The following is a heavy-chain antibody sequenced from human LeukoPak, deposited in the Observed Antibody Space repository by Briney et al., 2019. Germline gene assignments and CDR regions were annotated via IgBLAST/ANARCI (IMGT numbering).Heavy chain of an antibody. J-gene: IGHJ5*02. CDR2: IYYSGNT. D-gene: IGHD6-6*01. V-gene: IGHV4-39*07. CDR3: ARVMAARREDLNWFDP. Sequence: SETLSLTCAVSGGSISSSGSYWGWIRQPPGKGLEWIGRIYYSGNTYNPSLKSRVTISVDSSKNQFSLNLTSVTAADTAVYYCARVMAARREDLNWFDPWGQGTLVTVSS. CDR1: GGSISSSGSY.